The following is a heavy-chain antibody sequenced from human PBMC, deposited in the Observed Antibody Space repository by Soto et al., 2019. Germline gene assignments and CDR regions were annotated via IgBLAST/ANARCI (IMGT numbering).Heavy chain of an antibody. CDR2: INSRGSST. CDR1: GFTFSDYY. J-gene: IGHJ3*02. D-gene: IGHD3-9*01. CDR3: TRGVLAAVPVDAFHI. V-gene: IGHV3-11*01. Sequence: GGSLRLSCAASGFTFSDYYMNWIRQTPGKGLEWVSYINSRGSSTYSADSVKGRFTISRDNAKNSLYLQMNSLRAEDTAVYYCTRGVLAAVPVDAFHIWGQGTMVTVSS.